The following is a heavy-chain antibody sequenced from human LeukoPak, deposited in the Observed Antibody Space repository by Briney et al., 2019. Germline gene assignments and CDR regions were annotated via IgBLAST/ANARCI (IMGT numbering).Heavy chain of an antibody. CDR3: ARSQWLANFDY. J-gene: IGHJ4*02. V-gene: IGHV5-51*01. Sequence: GESLKISCQGSGSSFTSYWIGWVRQVPGKGLEWMGFIYPGDSDTRYSPSFQGQVTISADKSISTAYLQWSSLKASDTAMYYCARSQWLANFDYWGQGTLVTVSS. CDR2: IYPGDSDT. D-gene: IGHD6-19*01. CDR1: GSSFTSYW.